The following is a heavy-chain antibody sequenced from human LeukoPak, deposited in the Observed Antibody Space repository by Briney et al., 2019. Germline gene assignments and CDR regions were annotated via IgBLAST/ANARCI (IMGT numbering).Heavy chain of an antibody. CDR1: GGSFSGYY. J-gene: IGHJ4*02. Sequence: SETLSLTCAVYGGSFSGYYWSWIRQPPGKGLEWIGEINHSGSTNYNPSLKSRVTISVDTSKNQFSLKLSSVTAADTAVYYCARRRVRGVIRPSYYFDYWGQGTLVTVSS. CDR2: INHSGST. CDR3: ARRRVRGVIRPSYYFDY. V-gene: IGHV4-34*01. D-gene: IGHD3-10*01.